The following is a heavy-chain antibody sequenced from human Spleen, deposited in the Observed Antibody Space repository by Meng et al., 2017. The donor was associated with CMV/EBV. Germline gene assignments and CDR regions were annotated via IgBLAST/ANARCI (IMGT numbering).Heavy chain of an antibody. Sequence: SVKVSCKASGGTFSSYAISWVRQAPGQGLEWMGGIIPIFGIANYAQKFQGRVTITTDESTSTAYMELSSLRSEDTAVYYCARGTGKTGYYGMDVWGQGTTVTVSS. CDR3: ARGTGKTGYYGMDV. CDR1: GGTFSSYA. V-gene: IGHV1-69*05. J-gene: IGHJ6*02. D-gene: IGHD1-1*01. CDR2: IIPIFGIA.